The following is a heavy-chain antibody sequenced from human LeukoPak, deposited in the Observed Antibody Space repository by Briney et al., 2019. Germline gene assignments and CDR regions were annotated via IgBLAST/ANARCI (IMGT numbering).Heavy chain of an antibody. CDR2: IYYSGNT. CDR3: ARDLGFGYFDY. V-gene: IGHV4-59*01. D-gene: IGHD3-16*01. CDR1: GGSISSYY. J-gene: IGHJ4*02. Sequence: SETLSLTCTVSGGSISSYYWSWIRQPPGKGLEWIGDIYYSGNTNYNPSLKSRVTISVDTSKNQFSLKLSSVTAADTAVYYCARDLGFGYFDYWGQGTLVTVSS.